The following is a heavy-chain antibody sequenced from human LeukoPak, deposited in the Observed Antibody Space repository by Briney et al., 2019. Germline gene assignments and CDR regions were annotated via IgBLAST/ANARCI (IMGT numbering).Heavy chain of an antibody. CDR1: GYSFISYW. CDR2: IYPGDSDT. V-gene: IGHV5-51*01. D-gene: IGHD3-22*01. J-gene: IGHJ3*02. CDR3: ASLAYYYDSSGSITGAFDI. Sequence: GESLKISCKGSGYSFISYWIGWVRQMPGKGLEWMGIIYPGDSDTRYSPSFQGQVTISADKSISTAYLQWSSLKPSDTAMYYCASLAYYYDSSGSITGAFDIWGQGTMVTVSS.